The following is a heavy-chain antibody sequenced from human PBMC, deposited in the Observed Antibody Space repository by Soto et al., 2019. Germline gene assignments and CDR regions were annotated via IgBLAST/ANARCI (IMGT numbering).Heavy chain of an antibody. D-gene: IGHD6-19*01. V-gene: IGHV3-23*01. CDR1: GFTFSSYP. CDR3: AKNGGHFASGWLLDYYFDY. J-gene: IGHJ4*02. Sequence: GSLRLSCAASGFTFSSYPMSWVRQAPGKGLEWVSGIVASGGITYYADSVKGRFTTSRDNSKNTLYLQMNSLRAEDTAVYYCAKNGGHFASGWLLDYYFDYWGQGALVTVSS. CDR2: IVASGGIT.